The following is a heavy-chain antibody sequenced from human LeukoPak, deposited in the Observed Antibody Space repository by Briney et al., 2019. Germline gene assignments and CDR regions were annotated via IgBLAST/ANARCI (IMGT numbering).Heavy chain of an antibody. CDR2: ISWNSGSI. Sequence: GRSLRLSCAASGFTFDDYAMHWVRQAPGKGLEWVSGISWNSGSIGYADSVKGRFTISRDNAKNSLYLQMNSLRAEDTAVYYCARVFRYYDSSGYYYVFDYWGQGTLVTVSS. J-gene: IGHJ4*02. V-gene: IGHV3-9*01. CDR1: GFTFDDYA. CDR3: ARVFRYYDSSGYYYVFDY. D-gene: IGHD3-22*01.